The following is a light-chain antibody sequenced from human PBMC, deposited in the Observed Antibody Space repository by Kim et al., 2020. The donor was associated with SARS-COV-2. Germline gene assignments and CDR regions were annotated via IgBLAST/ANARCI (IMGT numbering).Light chain of an antibody. CDR1: QPLRRVF. Sequence: SPANSAAPPLQARQPLRRVFFAWDQQKPGHAPRLLIYHASVTASDIPVRFSGTGSATDFSLTLNSLEPEDFAVYYCQRYGGPPPYTFGQGTKLEI. V-gene: IGKV3-20*01. CDR3: QRYGGPPPYT. CDR2: HAS. J-gene: IGKJ2*01.